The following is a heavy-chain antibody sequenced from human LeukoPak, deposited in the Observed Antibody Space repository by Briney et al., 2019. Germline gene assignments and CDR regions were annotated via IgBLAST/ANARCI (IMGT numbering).Heavy chain of an antibody. V-gene: IGHV3-23*01. CDR3: ARGSVGSLSYFDF. CDR2: ISGNGGST. D-gene: IGHD1-26*01. J-gene: IGHJ4*02. Sequence: GGSLRLSCAASGFTFSTYAMSWVRQAPGKGLEWVSSISGNGGSTYYAVSVQGRFTISRDNSKNTLYLQMNSLRAEDTAVYYCARGSVGSLSYFDFGGQGTLVSVSS. CDR1: GFTFSTYA.